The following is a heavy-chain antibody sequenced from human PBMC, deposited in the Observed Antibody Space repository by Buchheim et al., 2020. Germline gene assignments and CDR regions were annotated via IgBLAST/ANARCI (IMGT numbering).Heavy chain of an antibody. CDR1: GFTFSSYS. V-gene: IGHV3-48*01. Sequence: EVQLVESGGGLVQPGGSLRLSCAASGFTFSSYSMNWVRQAPGKGLEWVSYISSSSSTIYYADSVKGRFTISRDNAKNSLYLQMNSLRAEDTAVYYCARESPQADYYYYYGMDVWGQGTT. D-gene: IGHD2-15*01. CDR2: ISSSSSTI. J-gene: IGHJ6*02. CDR3: ARESPQADYYYYYGMDV.